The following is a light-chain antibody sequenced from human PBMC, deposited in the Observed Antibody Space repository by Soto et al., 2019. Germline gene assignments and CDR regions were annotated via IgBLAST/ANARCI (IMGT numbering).Light chain of an antibody. V-gene: IGKV1-27*01. CDR2: AAS. CDR1: QDISNF. J-gene: IGKJ4*01. Sequence: DIKMTQSPASLSAFVGDRVTITCRASQDISNFLAWYHQRPGQAPKLLIYAASTLQSGVPSRFSGSGSGTDFTLTISSLQPEDVATYYCQQCKTAPFTFGGGTKVDI. CDR3: QQCKTAPFT.